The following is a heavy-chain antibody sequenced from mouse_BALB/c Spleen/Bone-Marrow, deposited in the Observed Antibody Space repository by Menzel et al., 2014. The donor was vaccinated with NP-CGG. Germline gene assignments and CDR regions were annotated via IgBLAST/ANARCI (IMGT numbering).Heavy chain of an antibody. CDR1: GFTFSSYT. V-gene: IGHV5-12-2*01. J-gene: IGHJ4*01. CDR3: ARHGYYGSRAMDY. Sequence: EVKVVESGGGLVQPGGSLKLSCATSGFTFSSYTMSWVRQTPEKRLEWVAYISNGGGSTYYPDTVKGRFTISRDNAKNTLYLQMSSLKPEDTAMYYCARHGYYGSRAMDYWGQGTSVTVSS. CDR2: ISNGGGST. D-gene: IGHD1-1*01.